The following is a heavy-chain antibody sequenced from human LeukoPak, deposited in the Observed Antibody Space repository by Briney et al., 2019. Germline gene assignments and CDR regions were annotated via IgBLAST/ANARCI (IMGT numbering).Heavy chain of an antibody. CDR3: ARAFHSSGWYDY. J-gene: IGHJ4*02. Sequence: GGSLRLSCAASGFTFSSYDMHWVRQATGKGLEWVSVIGTAGDTYYPGSVKGRFTISRENAKNSLYLQMNSLRAGDTAVYYCARAFHSSGWYDYWGQGTLVTVSS. CDR2: IGTAGDT. V-gene: IGHV3-13*01. CDR1: GFTFSSYD. D-gene: IGHD6-19*01.